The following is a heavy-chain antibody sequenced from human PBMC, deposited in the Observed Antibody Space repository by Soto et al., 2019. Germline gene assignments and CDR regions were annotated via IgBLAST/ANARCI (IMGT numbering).Heavy chain of an antibody. Sequence: EVQLLESGGGLVQPGGSLRLSCAASGFTFSSYAMSWVRQAPGKGLEWVSAISGSGGSTYYADSVKGRFTISRDNSKDTLYLQMNSLRAEDTAVYYRAKGATGYYYYGMDVWGQGTTVTVSS. J-gene: IGHJ6*02. CDR2: ISGSGGST. CDR3: AKGATGYYYYGMDV. D-gene: IGHD1-26*01. V-gene: IGHV3-23*01. CDR1: GFTFSSYA.